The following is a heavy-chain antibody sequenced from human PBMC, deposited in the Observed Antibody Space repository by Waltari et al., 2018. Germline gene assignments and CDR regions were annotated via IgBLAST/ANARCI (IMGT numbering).Heavy chain of an antibody. CDR1: GYTLTELS. J-gene: IGHJ3*02. Sequence: QVPLVQSGAEVKKPGASVKVSCKVSGYTLTELSMPCVRQAPGKGLEWMGGLDPEDGETIYAQKFQGRVTMTEDTSTDTAYMELSSLRSEDTAVYYCATPAKSVSAFDIWGQGTMVTVSS. V-gene: IGHV1-24*01. CDR2: LDPEDGET. CDR3: ATPAKSVSAFDI.